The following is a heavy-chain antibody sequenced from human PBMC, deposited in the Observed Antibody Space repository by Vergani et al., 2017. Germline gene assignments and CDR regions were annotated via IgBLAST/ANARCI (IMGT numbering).Heavy chain of an antibody. Sequence: QLPLQESGPGLVKPSATLSLTCSVSGASIRSSNYYWGWIRQPPGTGLEWIACIYYSGSTYYNPSLKSRVTISVDTSKNQFSLKLSSVTAADTAVYFCALHSTVGWLVKLGSFDPWGQGIRFTVSS. CDR2: IYYSGST. CDR3: ALHSTVGWLVKLGSFDP. D-gene: IGHD6-19*01. J-gene: IGHJ5*02. V-gene: IGHV4-39*01. CDR1: GASIRSSNYY.